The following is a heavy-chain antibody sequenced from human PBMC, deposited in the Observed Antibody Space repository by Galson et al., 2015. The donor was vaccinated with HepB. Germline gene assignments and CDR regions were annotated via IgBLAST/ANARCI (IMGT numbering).Heavy chain of an antibody. CDR1: GFTFSSYW. D-gene: IGHD6-19*01. Sequence: SLRLSCAASGFTFSSYWKSWVRQAPGKGLEWVANIKQDGSEKYYVDSVKGRFTISRDNAKNSLYLQMNSLRAEDTAVYYCAGGGWTNDYWGQGTLVTVSS. CDR2: IKQDGSEK. CDR3: AGGGWTNDY. V-gene: IGHV3-7*01. J-gene: IGHJ4*02.